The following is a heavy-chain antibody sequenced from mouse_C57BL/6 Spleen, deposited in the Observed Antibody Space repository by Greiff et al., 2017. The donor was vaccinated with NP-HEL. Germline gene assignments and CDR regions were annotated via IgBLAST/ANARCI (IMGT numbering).Heavy chain of an antibody. CDR3: ARDGGLRLSWFAY. Sequence: EVKLVESGPGLVKPSQSLSLTCSVTGYSITSGYYWNWIRQFPGNKLEWMGYISYDGSNNYNPSLKNRISITRDTSKNQFFLKLNSVTTEDTATYYCARDGGLRLSWFAYWGQGTLVTVSA. V-gene: IGHV3-6*01. CDR1: GYSITSGYY. J-gene: IGHJ3*01. CDR2: ISYDGSN. D-gene: IGHD2-4*01.